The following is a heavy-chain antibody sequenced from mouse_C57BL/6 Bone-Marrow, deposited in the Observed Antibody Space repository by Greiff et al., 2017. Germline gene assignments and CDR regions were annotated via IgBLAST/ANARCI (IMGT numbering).Heavy chain of an antibody. J-gene: IGHJ2*01. CDR2: IYPGSGST. Sequence: QVQLKQPGAELVKPGASVKMSCKASGYTFTSYWITWVKQRPGQGLEWIGDIYPGSGSTNYNEKFKSKATLTVDTSSSTAYMQLSSLTSEDSAVFYCARSGPLGRSFDYWGQGTTLTVSS. CDR1: GYTFTSYW. V-gene: IGHV1-55*01. D-gene: IGHD4-1*01. CDR3: ARSGPLGRSFDY.